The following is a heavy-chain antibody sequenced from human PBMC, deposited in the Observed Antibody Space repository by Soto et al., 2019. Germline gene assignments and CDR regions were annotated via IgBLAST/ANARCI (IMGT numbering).Heavy chain of an antibody. CDR3: ARGGALGGPYCISTSCYFYYFDY. CDR1: GGTFSSYA. CDR2: IIPIFGTA. V-gene: IGHV1-69*13. J-gene: IGHJ4*02. D-gene: IGHD2-2*01. Sequence: SVKVSCKASGGTFSSYAISWVRQAPGQGLEWMGGIIPIFGTANYAQKFQGRVTITADESTSTAYMELSSLRSEDTAVYYCARGGALGGPYCISTSCYFYYFDYRGQGTLVTVSS.